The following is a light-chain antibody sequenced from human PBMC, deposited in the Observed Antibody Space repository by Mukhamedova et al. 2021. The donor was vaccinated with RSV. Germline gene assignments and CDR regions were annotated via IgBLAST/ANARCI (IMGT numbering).Light chain of an antibody. CDR3: QQSYSTPFT. J-gene: IGKJ3*01. Sequence: CRASQSISSYLNWYQQKPGKAPKLLIYAASSLQSGVPSRFSGSGSGTDFTLTISSLQPEDFATYYCQQSYSTPFTFGPGTKVDI. CDR1: QSISSY. V-gene: IGKV1-39*01. CDR2: AAS.